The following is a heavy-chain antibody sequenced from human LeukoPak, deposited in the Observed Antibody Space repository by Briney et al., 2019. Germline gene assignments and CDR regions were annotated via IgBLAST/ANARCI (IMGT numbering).Heavy chain of an antibody. CDR2: IYHSGST. CDR1: GGSFSGYS. V-gene: IGHV4-30-2*01. J-gene: IGHJ5*02. Sequence: SETLSLTCAVYGGSFSGYSWSWIRQPPGKGLEWIGYIYHSGSTYYNPSLKSRVTISVDRSKNQFSLKLSSVTAADTAVYYCARLDGIAAQSGWFDPWGQGTLVTVSS. CDR3: ARLDGIAAQSGWFDP. D-gene: IGHD6-6*01.